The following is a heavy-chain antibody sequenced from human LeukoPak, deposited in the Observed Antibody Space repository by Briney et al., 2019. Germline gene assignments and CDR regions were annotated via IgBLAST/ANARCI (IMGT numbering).Heavy chain of an antibody. D-gene: IGHD2-2*01. CDR1: GGTFSSYA. J-gene: IGHJ6*02. CDR3: ARCSSTSCTKQTIGMDV. CDR2: IIPIFGIA. V-gene: IGHV1-69*04. Sequence: SVKVSCKASGGTFSSYAISWVRQAPGQGLEWMGRIIPIFGIANYAQKFQGRVTITADKSTSTAYMELSSLRSEDTAVYYCARCSSTSCTKQTIGMDVWGQGTTVTVSS.